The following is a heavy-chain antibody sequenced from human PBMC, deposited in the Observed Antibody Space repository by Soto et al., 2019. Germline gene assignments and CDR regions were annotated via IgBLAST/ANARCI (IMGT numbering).Heavy chain of an antibody. V-gene: IGHV4-30-4*01. CDR3: ARERVQADIHNTWFAP. CDR1: GGSISSGDYY. J-gene: IGHJ5*02. D-gene: IGHD2-2*02. Sequence: PSETLSLTCTVSGGSISSGDYYWSWIRQPPGKGLEWIGYNYYSGSTYYNPSLMSRVTISLDTSKNQFSLKLSSVTAADTAVYYCARERVQADIHNTWFAPWGQGTLVTVSS. CDR2: NYYSGST.